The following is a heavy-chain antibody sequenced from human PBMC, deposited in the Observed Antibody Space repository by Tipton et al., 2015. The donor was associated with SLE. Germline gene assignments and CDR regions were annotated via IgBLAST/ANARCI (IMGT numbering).Heavy chain of an antibody. Sequence: TLSLTCTVSGGSISRNSWIWIRQPPGKGLEWIGYIYNSGSTNYNPSLKSRVTISVDTSQNQFSLKLSSVTAADTALYFCARGVAERLGLDFWGQGSLGTVSS. D-gene: IGHD6-19*01. V-gene: IGHV4-59*01. CDR2: IYNSGST. CDR3: ARGVAERLGLDF. CDR1: GGSISRNS. J-gene: IGHJ4*02.